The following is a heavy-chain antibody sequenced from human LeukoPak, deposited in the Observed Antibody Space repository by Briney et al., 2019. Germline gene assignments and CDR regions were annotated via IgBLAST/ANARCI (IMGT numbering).Heavy chain of an antibody. CDR2: IIIDSSSI. CDR1: GFTLTIFS. V-gene: IGHV3-48*04. CDR3: ASWYDFWGGTSYLYYYMDV. Sequence: GGCLRPSLPAPGFTLTIFSLNWVRQVPGKGLGWVDHIIIDSSSIYCADSVRGRFTISRDNARNSLFLQMNSLRAEDTAVYYCASWYDFWGGTSYLYYYMDVWGKGTTVTVSS. D-gene: IGHD3-3*01. J-gene: IGHJ6*03.